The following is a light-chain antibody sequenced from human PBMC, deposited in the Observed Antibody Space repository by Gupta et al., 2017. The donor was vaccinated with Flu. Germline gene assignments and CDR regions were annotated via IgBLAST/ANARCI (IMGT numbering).Light chain of an antibody. J-gene: IGLJ3*02. V-gene: IGLV3-21*02. CDR3: QVWDTSGIPWV. CDR2: DDG. CDR1: NIGEKS. Sequence: SYVLTQPPSVSVAPGQTASITGGGDNIGEKSVHWYQQKPGQAPILVIYDDGDRPSGIPERFSGSNSGITATLTVTRVEVGDEAAYYCQVWDTSGIPWVFGGGTKLTVL.